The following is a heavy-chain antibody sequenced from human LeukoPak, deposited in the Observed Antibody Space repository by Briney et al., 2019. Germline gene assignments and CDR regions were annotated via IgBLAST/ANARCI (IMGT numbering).Heavy chain of an antibody. Sequence: SETLSLTCTVSGGSISSYYWSWIRQAPGKGLEWIGYIYYSGSTNYNPSLQTRVTMSIDYSKNQISLEVTSVTAADTAIYYCGETDIYFNPIDYWGPGSLVTVSS. CDR1: GGSISSYY. CDR2: IYYSGST. V-gene: IGHV4-59*03. D-gene: IGHD3-9*01. CDR3: GETDIYFNPIDY. J-gene: IGHJ4*02.